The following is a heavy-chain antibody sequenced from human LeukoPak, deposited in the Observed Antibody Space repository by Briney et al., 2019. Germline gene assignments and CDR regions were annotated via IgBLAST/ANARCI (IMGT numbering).Heavy chain of an antibody. D-gene: IGHD3-9*01. V-gene: IGHV3-48*03. J-gene: IGHJ3*02. Sequence: GGSLRLSCAASGFTFSSYEMNWVRQAPGKGLEWVSYISSSGSTIYYADAVKGRFTISRDNAKNSLYLQRNSLRAEDTAVYYCARGAYGISDIWGQGTMVTVSS. CDR3: ARGAYGISDI. CDR1: GFTFSSYE. CDR2: ISSSGSTI.